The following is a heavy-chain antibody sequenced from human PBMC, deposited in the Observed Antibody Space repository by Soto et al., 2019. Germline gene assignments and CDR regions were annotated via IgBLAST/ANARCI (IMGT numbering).Heavy chain of an antibody. V-gene: IGHV5-51*01. Sequence: GESLKISCKGSGYSFTSYWIGWVRQMPGKGLEWMGIIYPGDSDTRYSPSFQGQVTISADKSISTAYLQWSSLMASDTAMYYCAGHMYYDFWSGYYSANWFDPWGQGTLVTVSS. CDR1: GYSFTSYW. J-gene: IGHJ5*02. CDR3: AGHMYYDFWSGYYSANWFDP. CDR2: IYPGDSDT. D-gene: IGHD3-3*01.